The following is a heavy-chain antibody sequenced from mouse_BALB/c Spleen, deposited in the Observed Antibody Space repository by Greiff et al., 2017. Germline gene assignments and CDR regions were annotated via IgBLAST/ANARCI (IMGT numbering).Heavy chain of an antibody. D-gene: IGHD1-1*01. Sequence: QVQLKESGAELMKPGASVKISCKATGYTFSSYWIEWVKQRPGHGLEWIGEILPGSGSTNYNEKFKGKATFTADTSSNTAYMQLSSLTSEDSAVYYCARSSYYYGSSPYAMDYWGQGTSVTVSS. CDR2: ILPGSGST. CDR1: GYTFSSYW. V-gene: IGHV1-9*01. J-gene: IGHJ4*01. CDR3: ARSSYYYGSSPYAMDY.